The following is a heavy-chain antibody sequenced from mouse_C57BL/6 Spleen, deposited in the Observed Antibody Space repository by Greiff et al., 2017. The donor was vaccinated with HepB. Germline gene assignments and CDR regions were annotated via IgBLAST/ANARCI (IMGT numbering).Heavy chain of an antibody. CDR1: GFSLSTSGMG. V-gene: IGHV8-12*01. CDR2: IYWDDDK. CDR3: ARDSSGYVY. D-gene: IGHD3-2*02. Sequence: ESGPGILQSSQTLSLTCSFSGFSLSTSGMGVSWIRQPSGKGLEWLAHIYWDDDKRYNPSLKSRLTISKDTSRNQVFLKITSVDTADTATYYCARDSSGYVYWGQGTLVTVSA. J-gene: IGHJ3*01.